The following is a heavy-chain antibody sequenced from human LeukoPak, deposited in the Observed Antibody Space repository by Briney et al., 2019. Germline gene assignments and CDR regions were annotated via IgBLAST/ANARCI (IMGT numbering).Heavy chain of an antibody. D-gene: IGHD1-26*01. J-gene: IGHJ4*02. Sequence: GGSLRLSCAASGFTFSSYAMSWVRQAPGKGLEWVSAISGSGGSTYYADSVKGRFTISRDNSKSTLYLQMNSLRAEDTAVYYCAKDLWELPTVFDYWGQGTLVTVSS. CDR3: AKDLWELPTVFDY. V-gene: IGHV3-23*01. CDR1: GFTFSSYA. CDR2: ISGSGGST.